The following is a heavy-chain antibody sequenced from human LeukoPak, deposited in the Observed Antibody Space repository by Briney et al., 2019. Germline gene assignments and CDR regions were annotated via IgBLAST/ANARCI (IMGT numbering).Heavy chain of an antibody. J-gene: IGHJ5*02. CDR3: ARGLDPNWFDP. CDR1: GGSFSGYY. V-gene: IGHV4-34*01. Sequence: IPSETLSLTCAVYGGSFSGYYWSWIRQPPGKGLEWIGEINHSGSTNYNPSLKSRVTISVDTSKNQFSLKLSSVTAADTAVYYCARGLDPNWFDPWGQGTLVTVSS. CDR2: INHSGST.